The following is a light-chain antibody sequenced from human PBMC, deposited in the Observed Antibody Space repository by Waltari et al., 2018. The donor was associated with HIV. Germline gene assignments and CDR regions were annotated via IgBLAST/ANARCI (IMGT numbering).Light chain of an antibody. CDR3: SSYTSSYTVI. CDR2: DVT. J-gene: IGLJ2*01. CDR1: SSDVGAYHF. Sequence: QSALTQPASVSGSPGQSITISCSGTSSDVGAYHFVSWYQQHPGKAPKLMIYDVTYRPSGVSNRFSGSKSDNTASLTISGLQTEDEADYYCSSYTSSYTVIFGGGTKLTVL. V-gene: IGLV2-14*03.